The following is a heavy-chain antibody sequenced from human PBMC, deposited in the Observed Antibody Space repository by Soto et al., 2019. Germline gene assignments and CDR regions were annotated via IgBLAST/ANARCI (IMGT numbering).Heavy chain of an antibody. D-gene: IGHD6-19*01. J-gene: IGHJ4*02. CDR3: FKVLVSGTQIPVFAY. V-gene: IGHV3-30*03. CDR2: ISYDGSNK. Sequence: GGSLRLSCAASGFTFSSYGMHWVRQAPGKGLEWVAVISYDGSNKYYADSVKGRFTISRDNSKNTLYLQMNSLRAEDTAMYYCFKVLVSGTQIPVFAYCGQGTLVTASS. CDR1: GFTFSSYG.